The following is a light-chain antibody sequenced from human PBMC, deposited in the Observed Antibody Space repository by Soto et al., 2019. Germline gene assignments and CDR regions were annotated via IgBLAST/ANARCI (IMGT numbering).Light chain of an antibody. J-gene: IGLJ7*01. CDR3: QSYDSSLSGSV. Sequence: QSVLTQPPSVSGAPGQRVTISCTGSRSNIGDGYDVHWYQQLPGTAPKLLIYGNSNRPSGLPDRFSGSKSGTSASLAITGRQAEDEADYYCQSYDSSLSGSVFGGGTQLTVL. CDR2: GNS. V-gene: IGLV1-40*01. CDR1: RSNIGDGYD.